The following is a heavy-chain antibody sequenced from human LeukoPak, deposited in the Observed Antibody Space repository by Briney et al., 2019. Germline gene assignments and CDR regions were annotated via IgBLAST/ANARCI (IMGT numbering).Heavy chain of an antibody. J-gene: IGHJ5*02. D-gene: IGHD3-16*01. CDR1: GDTGTFSSFA. CDR2: IFPIFGTA. V-gene: IGHV1-69*13. Sequence: SVKVSCKASGDTGTFSSFAINWLRQAPGQGLEWMGGIFPIFGTANYAQKFQGRVTITADESTSTAYMELSSLRSEDTAVYYCANRFGGVENWFDPWGQGTLVTVSS. CDR3: ANRFGGVENWFDP.